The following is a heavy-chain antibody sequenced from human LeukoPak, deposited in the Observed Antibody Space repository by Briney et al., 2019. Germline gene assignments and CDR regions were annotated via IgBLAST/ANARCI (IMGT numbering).Heavy chain of an antibody. Sequence: SGTLSLTCAVSGYSISSGYYWGWIRQPPGKGLEWIGSIYHTGSTYYNPSLQSRVTISLDSPKNQFSLRLTSVTAADTAVYYCASGGTAVVMALTYYFDTWGQGTPVTVSS. J-gene: IGHJ4*02. V-gene: IGHV4-38-2*01. CDR3: ASGGTAVVMALTYYFDT. CDR2: IYHTGST. D-gene: IGHD3-22*01. CDR1: GYSISSGYY.